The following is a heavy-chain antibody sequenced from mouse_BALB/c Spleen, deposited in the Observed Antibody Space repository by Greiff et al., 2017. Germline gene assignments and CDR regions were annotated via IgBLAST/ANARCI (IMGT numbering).Heavy chain of an antibody. Sequence: EVMLVESGGGLVQPKGSLKLSCAASGFTFNTYAMNWVRQAPGKGLEWVARISSKSNNYATYYADSVKDRFTISRDDSQSMLYLQMNNLKTEDTAKYYCVKGGTWFAYWGQGTLVTVSA. J-gene: IGHJ3*01. CDR3: VKGGTWFAY. CDR2: ISSKSNNYAT. V-gene: IGHV10-1*02. CDR1: GFTFNTYA.